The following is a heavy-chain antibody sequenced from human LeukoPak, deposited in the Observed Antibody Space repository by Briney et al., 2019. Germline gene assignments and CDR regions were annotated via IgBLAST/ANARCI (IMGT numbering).Heavy chain of an antibody. CDR1: GFTFSDHS. D-gene: IGHD3-10*01. Sequence: KSGGSLRLSCAASGFTFSDHSMSWIRQSPGKGLEWVAYITSGGSPMYYVDSMKGRFTISRDNSKNTLYLQMSSLRVEDTAVYYCARKYAPGTYPLDYWGQGTLVTVSS. V-gene: IGHV3-11*01. CDR3: ARKYAPGTYPLDY. CDR2: ITSGGSPM. J-gene: IGHJ4*02.